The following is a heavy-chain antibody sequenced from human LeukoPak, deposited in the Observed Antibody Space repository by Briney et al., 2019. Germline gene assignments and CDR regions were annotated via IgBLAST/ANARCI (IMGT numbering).Heavy chain of an antibody. V-gene: IGHV3-23*01. CDR3: AKAGWVYFDSTTFYWADS. J-gene: IGHJ4*02. D-gene: IGHD2/OR15-2a*01. CDR2: TSGSGGTT. Sequence: GGSLRLTCAASGFTFTNYAMSWVRQAPGQGLEWVASTSGSGGTTYYADSVEGRFTISRDNSKNTVYLEVNSLRVEDTALYYCAKAGWVYFDSTTFYWADSWGQGTLVTVSS. CDR1: GFTFTNYA.